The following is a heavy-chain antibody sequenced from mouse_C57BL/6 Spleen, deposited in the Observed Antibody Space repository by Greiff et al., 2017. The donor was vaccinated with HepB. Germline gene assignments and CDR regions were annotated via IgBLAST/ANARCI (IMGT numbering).Heavy chain of an antibody. CDR1: GYTFTSYW. CDR2: IDPSDSET. Sequence: VQLQQPGAELVRPGSSVKLSCKASGYTFTSYWMHWVKQRPIQGLEWIGNIDPSDSETHYNQKFKDKATLTVDKSSSTAYMQLSSLTSEDSAVYYCARDDGKTPLDYWGQGTTLTVSS. CDR3: ARDDGKTPLDY. J-gene: IGHJ2*01. D-gene: IGHD2-3*01. V-gene: IGHV1-52*01.